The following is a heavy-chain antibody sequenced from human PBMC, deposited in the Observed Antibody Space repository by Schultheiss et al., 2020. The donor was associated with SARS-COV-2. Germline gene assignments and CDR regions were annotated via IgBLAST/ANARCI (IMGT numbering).Heavy chain of an antibody. J-gene: IGHJ4*02. CDR2: IYHSGST. D-gene: IGHD7-27*01. CDR1: GGSISSGGYY. Sequence: SQTLSLTCTVSGGSISSGGYYWSWIRQHPGKGLEWIGYIYHSGSTYYNPSLKSRVTISVERSKNQFSLRLSSVTAADTAVYYCARAGDGYYFDYWGQGTLVTVSS. V-gene: IGHV4-30-2*01. CDR3: ARAGDGYYFDY.